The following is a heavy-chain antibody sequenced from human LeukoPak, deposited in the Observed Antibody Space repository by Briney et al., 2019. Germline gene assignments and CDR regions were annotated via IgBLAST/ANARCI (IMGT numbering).Heavy chain of an antibody. CDR2: IYHSGST. D-gene: IGHD2-15*01. V-gene: IGHV4-38-2*01. CDR1: GYSISSGYY. J-gene: IGHJ4*02. Sequence: SETLSLTCAVSGYSISSGYYWGWIRQPPGKGLEWIGSIYHSGSTYYNPSLKSRVTISVDTSKNQFSLKLSSVTAADTAVYYCARVVAAKYYFDYWGQGTLVTVSS. CDR3: ARVVAAKYYFDY.